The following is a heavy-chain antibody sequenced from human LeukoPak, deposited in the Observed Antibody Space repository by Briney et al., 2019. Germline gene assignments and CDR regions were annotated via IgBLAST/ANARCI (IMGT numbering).Heavy chain of an antibody. CDR3: ARDGVCSSGGYCRRNCFDY. D-gene: IGHD2-21*02. V-gene: IGHV1-46*01. CDR2: INPSDGST. CDR1: GYTFTNYF. J-gene: IGHJ4*02. Sequence: ASVKVSCKPSGYTFTNYFIHWVRQAPGQGLEWMGMINPSDGSTDYAQKFQGRVTMTRDTSTTTVYMEMNSLRSEDTAIYYCARDGVCSSGGYCRRNCFDYWGQGTLVTVSS.